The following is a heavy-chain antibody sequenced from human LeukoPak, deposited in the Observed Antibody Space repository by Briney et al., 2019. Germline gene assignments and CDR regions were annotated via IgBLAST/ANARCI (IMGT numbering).Heavy chain of an antibody. CDR2: INPNSGGT. Sequence: GASVKVSCKASGYTFTGYYMHWVRQAPGQGLEWMGWINPNSGGTNYAQKFQGRVTMTRDTSISTAYMELSSLRSEDTAVYYCARGLWFGELFLDYWGQGTLVTVSS. D-gene: IGHD3-10*01. CDR3: ARGLWFGELFLDY. J-gene: IGHJ4*02. V-gene: IGHV1-2*02. CDR1: GYTFTGYY.